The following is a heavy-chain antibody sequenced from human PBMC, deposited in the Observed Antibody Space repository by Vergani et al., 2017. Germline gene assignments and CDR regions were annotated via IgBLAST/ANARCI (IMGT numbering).Heavy chain of an antibody. D-gene: IGHD1-1*01. CDR1: AGSISTGGYY. CDR2: IYYSRGT. J-gene: IGHJ6*04. Sequence: QVQLQESGPGLVKPPGTLSLTCTVSAGSISTGGYYWTWIRHHPGKGLEWIGSIYYSRGTYYNPSLKSRLTISVDTSKNQFSLSLTSVTAADTAVYYCARGSYTATWNRGPSPRMDVWGKGTMVTVSS. V-gene: IGHV4-31*03. CDR3: ARGSYTATWNRGPSPRMDV.